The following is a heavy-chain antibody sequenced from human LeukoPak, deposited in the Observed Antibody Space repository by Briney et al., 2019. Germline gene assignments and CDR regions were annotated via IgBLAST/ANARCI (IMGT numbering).Heavy chain of an antibody. J-gene: IGHJ3*02. Sequence: SETLSLTCTVSGGSISSYYWSWIRQPPGKGLEWIGYIYYSGSTNYNPSLKSRVTISVDTSKNQFSLKLSSVTAADTAVYYCAGTTTVTTGAAFDIWGQGTMVTVSS. CDR3: AGTTTVTTGAAFDI. D-gene: IGHD4-17*01. CDR1: GGSISSYY. V-gene: IGHV4-59*08. CDR2: IYYSGST.